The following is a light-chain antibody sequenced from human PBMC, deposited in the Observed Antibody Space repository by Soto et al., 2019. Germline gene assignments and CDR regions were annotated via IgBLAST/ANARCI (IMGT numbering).Light chain of an antibody. CDR1: QSVSSSY. CDR2: GAS. V-gene: IGKV3-20*01. Sequence: EIVLTQSPGTLSLSPGERATLSCRASQSVSSSYLAWYQQKPGQPPRLLMYGASSRATGIPDRFSGSVSGTDCSLTISRLEAEEFAVYYSHQYGGSPTWTFGQGTKVENK. CDR3: HQYGGSPTWT. J-gene: IGKJ1*01.